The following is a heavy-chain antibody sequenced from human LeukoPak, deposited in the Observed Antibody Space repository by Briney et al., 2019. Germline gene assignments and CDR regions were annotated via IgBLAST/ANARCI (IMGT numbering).Heavy chain of an antibody. CDR2: IFYSGTT. CDR1: GGSFSSSSYY. Sequence: PSETLSLTCTVSGGSFSSSSYYWGWIRQPPGKGLEWIGSIFYSGTTYYNPSLKSRVTISVDTSKRQFSLELSSVTAADTAVYYCAREGAVANLRFDPWGQGTLVTVSS. J-gene: IGHJ5*02. CDR3: AREGAVANLRFDP. D-gene: IGHD6-19*01. V-gene: IGHV4-39*07.